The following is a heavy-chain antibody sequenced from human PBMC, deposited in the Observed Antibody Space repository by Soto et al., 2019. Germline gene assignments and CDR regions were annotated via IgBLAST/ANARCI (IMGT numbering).Heavy chain of an antibody. CDR2: IRSKAYGGTT. V-gene: IGHV3-49*03. CDR1: GFTFGDYA. CDR3: TTTTVTFYWYFDL. D-gene: IGHD4-17*01. Sequence: EVQLVESGGGLVQPGRSLRLSCTASGFTFGDYAMSWFRQAPGKGLEWVGFIRSKAYGGTTEYAASVKGRFTISRDDSKSIAYLQMNSLKPEDTAVYYCTTTTVTFYWYFDLWGRGTLVTVSS. J-gene: IGHJ2*01.